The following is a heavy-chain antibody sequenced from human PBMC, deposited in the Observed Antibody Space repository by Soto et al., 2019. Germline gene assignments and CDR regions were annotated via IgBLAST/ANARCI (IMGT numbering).Heavy chain of an antibody. CDR3: ATDSPVTFGGVLTY. D-gene: IGHD3-16*01. CDR1: GYTLTELS. V-gene: IGHV1-24*01. Sequence: GASVKVSCKVSGYTLTELSMHWVRQAPGKGLEWMGGFDPEDGETIYAQKFQGRVTMTEDTSTDTAYMELSSLGSEDTAVYYCATDSPVTFGGVLTYWGQGTLVTVSS. J-gene: IGHJ4*02. CDR2: FDPEDGET.